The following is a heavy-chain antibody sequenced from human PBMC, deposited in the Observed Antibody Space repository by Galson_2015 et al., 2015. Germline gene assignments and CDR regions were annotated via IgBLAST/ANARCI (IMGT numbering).Heavy chain of an antibody. Sequence: SLRLSCAASGFTFSSYAMSWVRQAPGKGLEWVSAISGSGGSTYYADSVKGRFTISRDNSKNTLYLQMNSLRAEDTAVYYCAKDTYYYGSGWDYWGQGTLVTVSS. D-gene: IGHD3-10*01. V-gene: IGHV3-23*01. CDR1: GFTFSSYA. CDR3: AKDTYYYGSGWDY. CDR2: ISGSGGST. J-gene: IGHJ4*02.